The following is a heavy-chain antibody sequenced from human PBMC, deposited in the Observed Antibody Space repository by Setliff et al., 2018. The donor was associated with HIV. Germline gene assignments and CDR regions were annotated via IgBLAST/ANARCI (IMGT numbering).Heavy chain of an antibody. D-gene: IGHD6-13*01. CDR2: IGRDGTVA. J-gene: IGHJ4*02. CDR1: GFTFSDYW. CDR3: GRDVHDAAADN. V-gene: IGHV3-74*01. Sequence: PGGSLRLSCTASGFTFSDYWMHWVRRGPGRGLEWVSRIGRDGTVANYADSVKGRFTISRDNAGNTLFLQMNSLGVEDTALYYCGRDVHDAAADNWGRGTLVTVSS.